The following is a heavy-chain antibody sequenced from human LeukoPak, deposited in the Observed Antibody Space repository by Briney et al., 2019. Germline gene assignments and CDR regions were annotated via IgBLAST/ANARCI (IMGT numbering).Heavy chain of an antibody. CDR2: IYYSGST. V-gene: IGHV4-59*01. CDR1: GGSISSYY. CDR3: ARDRLTHYYDSSGLGMDV. D-gene: IGHD3-22*01. Sequence: SETLSLTCTVSGGSISSYYWSWIRQPPGKGLEWVGYIYYSGSTNYNPSLKSRVTISVDTSKNQFSLKLSSVTAADTAVYYCARDRLTHYYDSSGLGMDVWGQGTTVTVSS. J-gene: IGHJ6*02.